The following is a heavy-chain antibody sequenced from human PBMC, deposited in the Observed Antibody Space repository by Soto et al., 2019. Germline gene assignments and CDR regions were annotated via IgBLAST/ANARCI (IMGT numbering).Heavy chain of an antibody. D-gene: IGHD3-3*01. Sequence: XESLKISWKGSGYSFTSYWISWVRQMPGKGLEWMGRIDPSDSYTNYSPSFQGHVTISADKSISSAYLQWSSLKASDTAMYYCARLSVLRFLEWTPYYYYYGMDVWGQGTTATVSS. V-gene: IGHV5-10-1*01. CDR1: GYSFTSYW. J-gene: IGHJ6*02. CDR3: ARLSVLRFLEWTPYYYYYGMDV. CDR2: IDPSDSYT.